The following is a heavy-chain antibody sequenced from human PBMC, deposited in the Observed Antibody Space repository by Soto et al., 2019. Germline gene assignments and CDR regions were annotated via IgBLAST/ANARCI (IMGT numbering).Heavy chain of an antibody. J-gene: IGHJ4*02. D-gene: IGHD6-13*01. CDR1: GGSITRGGYY. V-gene: IGHV4-31*03. Sequence: SETLSLTCTVSGGSITRGGYYWSWIRQHPGKGLEWIGYIYNSGTTYYNPSLKSRVTISVDTSKNQFSLKLTSVTAADTAVYYCARSGLYSSSSFDYWGQGTLVTVSS. CDR3: ARSGLYSSSSFDY. CDR2: IYNSGTT.